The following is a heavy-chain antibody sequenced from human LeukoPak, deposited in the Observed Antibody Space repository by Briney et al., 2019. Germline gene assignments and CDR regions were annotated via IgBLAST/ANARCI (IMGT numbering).Heavy chain of an antibody. J-gene: IGHJ4*02. CDR1: GFTFSSYA. V-gene: IGHV3-64*04. CDR3: ASVAVAGYFDS. Sequence: GGSLRLSCSASGFTFSSYAMHWVRQAPGKGLEYVSAISSNGGSIYYADSVKGRFTISRDNAKNSLYLQMNSLRAEDTAVYYCASVAVAGYFDSWGQGTLVTVSS. CDR2: ISSNGGSI. D-gene: IGHD6-19*01.